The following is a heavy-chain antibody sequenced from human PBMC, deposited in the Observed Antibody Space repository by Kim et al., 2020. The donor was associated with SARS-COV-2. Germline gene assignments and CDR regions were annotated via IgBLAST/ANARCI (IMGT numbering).Heavy chain of an antibody. CDR2: IYYSGST. CDR3: ARGGHITIFGVVTSHSWFDP. Sequence: SETLSLTCTVSGGSISSSYWSWIRQPPGKGLEWIGYIYYSGSTNYNPSLKSRVTISVDTSKNQFSLKLSSVTAAATAVYYCARGGHITIFGVVTSHSWFDPWGQGTLVTVSS. V-gene: IGHV4-59*13. CDR1: GGSISSSY. D-gene: IGHD3-3*01. J-gene: IGHJ5*02.